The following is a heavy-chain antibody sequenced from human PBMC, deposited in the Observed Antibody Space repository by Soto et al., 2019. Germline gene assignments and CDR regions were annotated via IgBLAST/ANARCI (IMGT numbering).Heavy chain of an antibody. Sequence: EVQLLESGGGLTQPGGSLRLACAASGFSFSSYAMSWVRQAPSQGLEWVSSITTRGGRTYYADSVRGRFTISRDNFASALYLEMNSLRAEDTAIYYCAKEYYYDPSGPYSDLYFDSWGQGTLVTVSS. D-gene: IGHD3-22*01. V-gene: IGHV3-23*01. CDR1: GFSFSSYA. J-gene: IGHJ4*02. CDR2: ITTRGGRT. CDR3: AKEYYYDPSGPYSDLYFDS.